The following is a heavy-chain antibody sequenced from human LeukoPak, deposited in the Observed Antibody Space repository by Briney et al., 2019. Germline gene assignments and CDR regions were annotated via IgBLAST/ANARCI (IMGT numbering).Heavy chain of an antibody. CDR3: ARDNKERQLGGY. CDR1: GYTFTIYY. Sequence: ASVTVSCKASGYTFTIYYMHWVRQAPGQGLEWVGLINPSGGVASYAQKFKGRVTMTRDTSTSTVYMELSSLRSEDTAVYYCARDNKERQLGGYWGQGTLVTVSS. CDR2: INPSGGVA. D-gene: IGHD6-13*01. J-gene: IGHJ4*02. V-gene: IGHV1-46*01.